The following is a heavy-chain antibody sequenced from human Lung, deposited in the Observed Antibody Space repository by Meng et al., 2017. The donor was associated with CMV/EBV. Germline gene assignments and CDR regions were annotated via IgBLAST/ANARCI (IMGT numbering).Heavy chain of an antibody. Sequence: QMQRQGSGPGLVKPSGTLSLTCAVSGGSISISTWWSWVRQPPGKGLEWIGEIYHSGGTNYNPSLRGRVTISLDKSKNQFSLTPRSVTAADTAVYYCARDPYATGWAGWGQGTLVTVSS. V-gene: IGHV4-4*02. J-gene: IGHJ4*02. CDR3: ARDPYATGWAG. CDR1: GGSISISTW. CDR2: IYHSGGT. D-gene: IGHD6-19*01.